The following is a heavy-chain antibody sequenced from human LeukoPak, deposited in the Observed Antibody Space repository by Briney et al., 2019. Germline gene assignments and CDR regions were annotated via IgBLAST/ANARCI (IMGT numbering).Heavy chain of an antibody. D-gene: IGHD6-19*01. J-gene: IGHJ1*01. CDR3: ASRRMDSSGWPQAEYFQH. Sequence: SVKVSCKASGGTFGSYAISWVRQAPGQGLEWMGGIIPVFRTTNYAQKFQGRVTITADESTSTAYMELSSLRSEDTTVYYCASRRMDSSGWPQAEYFQHWGQGTLVTVSS. V-gene: IGHV1-69*13. CDR2: IIPVFRTT. CDR1: GGTFGSYA.